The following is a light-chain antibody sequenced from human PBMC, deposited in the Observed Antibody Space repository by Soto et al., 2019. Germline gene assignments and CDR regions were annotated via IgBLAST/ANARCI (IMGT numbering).Light chain of an antibody. CDR3: SSYTSSSTYV. V-gene: IGLV2-14*01. J-gene: IGLJ1*01. CDR2: EVS. Sequence: QSVLTKPASVSGSPGRSITISCTGTSSDVGGYNYVSWYQQHPGKAPKLMIYEVSNRPSGVSNRFSGSKSGNTASLTISGLQAEDEADYYCSSYTSSSTYVFGTGTKVNVL. CDR1: SSDVGGYNY.